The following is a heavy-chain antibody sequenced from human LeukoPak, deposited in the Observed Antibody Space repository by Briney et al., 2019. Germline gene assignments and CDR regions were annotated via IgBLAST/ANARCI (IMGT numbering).Heavy chain of an antibody. CDR3: ARDQSSSWTHYYYMDV. D-gene: IGHD6-13*01. CDR2: INTNTGNP. V-gene: IGHV7-4-1*02. Sequence: ASVKVPCKASGYTFTSYAMNWVRQAPGQGLEWMGWINTNTGNPTYAQGFTGRFVFSLDTSVSTAYLQISSLKAEDTAVYYCARDQSSSWTHYYYMDVWGKGTTVTVSS. CDR1: GYTFTSYA. J-gene: IGHJ6*03.